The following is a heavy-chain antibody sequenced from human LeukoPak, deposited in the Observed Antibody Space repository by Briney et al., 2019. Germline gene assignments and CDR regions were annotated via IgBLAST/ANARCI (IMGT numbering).Heavy chain of an antibody. Sequence: WXRQPPGXGGEWIGEINHSGSTNYNPSLKSRVTISVDTSKNQFSLKLSSVTAADTAVYYCARGPGYSRDWFDPWGQGTLVTVSS. V-gene: IGHV4-34*01. CDR2: INHSGST. CDR3: ARGPGYSRDWFDP. J-gene: IGHJ5*02. D-gene: IGHD5-18*01.